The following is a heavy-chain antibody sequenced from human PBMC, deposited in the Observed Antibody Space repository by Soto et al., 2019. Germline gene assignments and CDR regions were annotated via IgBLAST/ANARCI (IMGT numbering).Heavy chain of an antibody. D-gene: IGHD3-3*01. Sequence: GGSLRFSCAASGFTFSDYYMSWIRQAPGKGLEWVSYISSSGSTIYYADSVKGRFTISRDNAKNSLYLQMNSPRAEDTAVYYCASQIFWSGSTAHGMDVWGQGTAVTVSS. CDR1: GFTFSDYY. J-gene: IGHJ6*02. V-gene: IGHV3-11*04. CDR2: ISSSGSTI. CDR3: ASQIFWSGSTAHGMDV.